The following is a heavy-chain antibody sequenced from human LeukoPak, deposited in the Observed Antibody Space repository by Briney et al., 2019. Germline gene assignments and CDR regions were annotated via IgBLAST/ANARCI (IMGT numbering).Heavy chain of an antibody. CDR3: ASLVGSGR. D-gene: IGHD2-15*01. Sequence: PSETLSLTCTVSGYSISSGYYWGWIRQPPGKGLEWIGSIYHSGSTYYNPSLKSRVTISVDTSKNQFSLKLSSVTAADTAVYYCASLVGSGRWGQGTLVTVSS. J-gene: IGHJ4*02. V-gene: IGHV4-38-2*02. CDR1: GYSISSGYY. CDR2: IYHSGST.